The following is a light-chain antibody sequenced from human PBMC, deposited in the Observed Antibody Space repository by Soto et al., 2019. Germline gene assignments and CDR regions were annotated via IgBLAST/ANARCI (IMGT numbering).Light chain of an antibody. Sequence: QSVLTQPASVSGSPGQSITNSCAGTGSDVGAYNLVSWYQQHPGNAPKLIICEVNTRPSGISNRFSGSKSGDTAPLTISGLQAEGEAHYFCCSYAGTVAYVFGTGPKVTVL. V-gene: IGLV2-23*02. CDR3: CSYAGTVAYV. J-gene: IGLJ1*01. CDR1: GSDVGAYNL. CDR2: EVN.